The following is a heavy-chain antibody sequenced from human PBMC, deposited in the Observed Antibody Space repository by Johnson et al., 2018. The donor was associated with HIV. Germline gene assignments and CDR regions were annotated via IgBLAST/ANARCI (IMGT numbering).Heavy chain of an antibody. D-gene: IGHD3-22*01. CDR3: ARGSSYYDDSSGSDAFDI. J-gene: IGHJ3*02. V-gene: IGHV3-13*01. CDR1: GFTFSSYD. Sequence: VQLVESGGGLVQPGGSLRLSCAASGFTFSSYDMHWVRQATGKGLEWVSAIGTAGDTYYPGSVKGRFTISRENAKNSLYLQMNSLRAGDTAVYYCARGSSYYDDSSGSDAFDICGQGTMVTVSS. CDR2: IGTAGDT.